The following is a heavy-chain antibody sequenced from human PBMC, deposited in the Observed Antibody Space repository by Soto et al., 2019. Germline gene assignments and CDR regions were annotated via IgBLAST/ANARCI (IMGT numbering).Heavy chain of an antibody. J-gene: IGHJ3*02. CDR2: ISYDGSNK. CDR3: AKDPIVPIAVAEYDAFDI. Sequence: GGPLRLSCAASGFTFSSYGMHWVRQAPAQGLEWVAVISYDGSNKYYADCVKGRFTTSRDTSKNTMYLQMNSLRAEDTAVYYWAKDPIVPIAVAEYDAFDIWGQGTMVTVSS. CDR1: GFTFSSYG. V-gene: IGHV3-30*18. D-gene: IGHD6-19*01.